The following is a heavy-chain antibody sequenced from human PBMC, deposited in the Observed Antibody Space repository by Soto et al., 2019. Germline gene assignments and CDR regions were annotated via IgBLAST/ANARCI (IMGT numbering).Heavy chain of an antibody. D-gene: IGHD6-6*01. CDR2: ISNDGRNK. V-gene: IGHV3-30*18. CDR3: AKVVRADSTSSNFYYYSAMDV. Sequence: QVQMVESGGGVVQPGRSLTLSCAASGFSFSTFGMHWVRQAPGKGLQWLAVISNDGRNKYYEDSVKGRFTISRDNSKDTVFLQMNSLRREDTVTYYCAKVVRADSTSSNFYYYSAMDVWGQGTTVTVAS. CDR1: GFSFSTFG. J-gene: IGHJ6*02.